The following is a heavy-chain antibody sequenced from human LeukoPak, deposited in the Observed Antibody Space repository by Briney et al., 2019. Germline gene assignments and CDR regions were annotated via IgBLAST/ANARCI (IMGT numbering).Heavy chain of an antibody. CDR1: GGSISSSSYY. CDR3: ARRFDAGGLRYFAQTGLRPLYYFDY. V-gene: IGHV4-39*07. D-gene: IGHD3-9*01. CDR2: IYYSGST. Sequence: SETLSLTCTVSGGSISSSSYYWGWIRQPPGKGLEWIGSIYYSGSTYYNPSLKSRVTISVDTSKNQFSLKLSSVTAADTAVYYCARRFDAGGLRYFAQTGLRPLYYFDYWGQGTLVTVSS. J-gene: IGHJ4*02.